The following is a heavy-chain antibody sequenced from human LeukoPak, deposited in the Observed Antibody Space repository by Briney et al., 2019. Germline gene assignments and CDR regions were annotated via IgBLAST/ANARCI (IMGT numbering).Heavy chain of an antibody. Sequence: SETLSLTCTVSGGSIGSSSYYWGWIRQPPGKGLEWIGSIYYSGSTYYNPSLKSRVTISVDTSKNQFSLKLSSVTAADTAVYYCARRRGHSDFDYWGQGTLVTVSS. J-gene: IGHJ4*02. CDR3: ARRRGHSDFDY. V-gene: IGHV4-39*01. CDR2: IYYSGST. D-gene: IGHD3-10*01. CDR1: GGSIGSSSYY.